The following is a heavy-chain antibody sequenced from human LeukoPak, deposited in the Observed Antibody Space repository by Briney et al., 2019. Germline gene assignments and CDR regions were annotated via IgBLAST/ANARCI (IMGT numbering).Heavy chain of an antibody. J-gene: IGHJ5*02. CDR3: ARTPTYCGGDCYYFDP. Sequence: SETLSLTCTVSGGSISSGYYYWSWIRQPPGKGLEYIGYIYYGGTYYNPSLKSRVTISVDTSKNQFSLKLSSVTAADTAVYYCARTPTYCGGDCYYFDPWGQGTLVTVSS. CDR1: GGSISSGYYY. CDR2: IYYGGT. V-gene: IGHV4-30-4*01. D-gene: IGHD2-21*02.